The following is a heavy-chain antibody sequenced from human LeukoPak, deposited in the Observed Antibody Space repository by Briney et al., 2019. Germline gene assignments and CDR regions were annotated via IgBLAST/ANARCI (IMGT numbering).Heavy chain of an antibody. CDR1: GYTFTSYY. CDR2: MNPNSGNT. J-gene: IGHJ5*02. D-gene: IGHD3-10*01. V-gene: IGHV1-8*02. Sequence: ASVKVSCKASGYTFTSYYMHWVRQAPGQGLEWMGWMNPNSGNTGYAQKFQGRVTMTRNTSISTAYMELSSLRSEDTAVYYCARGPKLLLWFGELWSWFDPWGQGTLVTVSS. CDR3: ARGPKLLLWFGELWSWFDP.